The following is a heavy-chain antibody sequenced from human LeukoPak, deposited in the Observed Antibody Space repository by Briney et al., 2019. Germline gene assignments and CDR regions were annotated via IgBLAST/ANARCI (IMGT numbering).Heavy chain of an antibody. Sequence: ASVKVSCKASGYTFTNYDINWVRQATGQGLEWMVWMNPNSGNTGYAQKFQGRVTITRNTSITTTYMELSSLKSEDTAVYYCARRSAYGSGSYYVDDWGQGTLVTVSS. J-gene: IGHJ4*02. V-gene: IGHV1-8*03. D-gene: IGHD3-10*01. CDR1: GYTFTNYD. CDR3: ARRSAYGSGSYYVDD. CDR2: MNPNSGNT.